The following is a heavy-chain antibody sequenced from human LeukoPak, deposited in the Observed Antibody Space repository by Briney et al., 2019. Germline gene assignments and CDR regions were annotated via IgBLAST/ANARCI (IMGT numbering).Heavy chain of an antibody. V-gene: IGHV3-48*03. Sequence: GGSLRLSCAASGVTFSSYEMNWVRQAPGKGLEWVSYISSSGSTIYYADSVKGRFTISRDNAKNSLYLQMNSLRAEDTAVYYCAREEGSGYYPPFDYWGQGTLVTVSS. D-gene: IGHD3-22*01. CDR1: GVTFSSYE. CDR2: ISSSGSTI. CDR3: AREEGSGYYPPFDY. J-gene: IGHJ4*02.